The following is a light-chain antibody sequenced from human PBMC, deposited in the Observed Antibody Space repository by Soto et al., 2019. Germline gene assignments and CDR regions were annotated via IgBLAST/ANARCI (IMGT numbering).Light chain of an antibody. CDR2: DVS. V-gene: IGLV2-14*03. CDR3: NSYTTTSPLYV. Sequence: QSALAQPASVSGSPGQSITISCTGTSNDIGGYDYVSWYQHHPGIAPKLIIYDVSDRPSGVSNRFSGSKSGNTASLTISGLQAEDEAEYYCNSYTTTSPLYVFGCGTKVTVL. CDR1: SNDIGGYDY. J-gene: IGLJ1*01.